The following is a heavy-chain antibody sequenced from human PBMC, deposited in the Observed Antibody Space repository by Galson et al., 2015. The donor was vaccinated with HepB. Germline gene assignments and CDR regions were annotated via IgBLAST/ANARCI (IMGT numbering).Heavy chain of an antibody. V-gene: IGHV3-30-3*01. CDR3: ARQSRDVGEWPYYFDY. Sequence: SLRLSCAASGFTFSSYAMHWVRQAPGKGLEWVAVISYDGSNKYYADSVKGRFTISRDNSKNTLYLQMNSLRAEDTAVYYCARQSRDVGEWPYYFDYWGQGTLVTVSS. D-gene: IGHD3-10*01. CDR2: ISYDGSNK. J-gene: IGHJ4*02. CDR1: GFTFSSYA.